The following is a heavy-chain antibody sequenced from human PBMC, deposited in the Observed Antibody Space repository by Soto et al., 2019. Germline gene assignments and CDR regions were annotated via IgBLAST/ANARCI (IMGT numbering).Heavy chain of an antibody. CDR3: ARDSTGIAAAGVPDY. D-gene: IGHD6-13*01. Sequence: GGSLRLACGASGFTFSSYGMHWVRQAPGKGLEWVAVIWYDGSNKYYADSVKGRFTISRDNSKNTLYLQMNSLRAEDTAVYYCARDSTGIAAAGVPDYWGQGTLVTVSS. CDR2: IWYDGSNK. J-gene: IGHJ4*02. CDR1: GFTFSSYG. V-gene: IGHV3-33*01.